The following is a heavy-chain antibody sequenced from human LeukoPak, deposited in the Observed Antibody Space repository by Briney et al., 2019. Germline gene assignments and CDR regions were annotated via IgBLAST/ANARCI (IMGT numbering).Heavy chain of an antibody. Sequence: GGSLRLSCAASGFTFSTYDFHWVRQVTGKGLQWVSAIGAGFDTYYQDSVRGRFTISRENAKNSLYLQMNSLTVGDTAVYYCAREDSTRSGVRELDYWARESWSPSPQ. D-gene: IGHD3-10*01. CDR3: AREDSTRSGVRELDY. J-gene: IGHJ4*02. V-gene: IGHV3-13*01. CDR2: IGAGFDT. CDR1: GFTFSTYD.